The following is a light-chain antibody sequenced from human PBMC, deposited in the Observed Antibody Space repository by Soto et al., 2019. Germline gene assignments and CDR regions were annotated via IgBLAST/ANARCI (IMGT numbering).Light chain of an antibody. CDR3: LQDYNYPIT. CDR2: GSS. Sequence: EIVLTQSPGTLPLSPGERATLSCRASQSVSSNLAWYQQKLGQAPRLLIYGSSTRAAGIPARFSGGGSGTEFTLTISSLQPEDFATYYCLQDYNYPITFGQGTRLEIK. CDR1: QSVSSN. V-gene: IGKV3-15*01. J-gene: IGKJ5*01.